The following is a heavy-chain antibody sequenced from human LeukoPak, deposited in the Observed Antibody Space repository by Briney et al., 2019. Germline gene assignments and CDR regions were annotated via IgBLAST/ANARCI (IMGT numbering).Heavy chain of an antibody. CDR3: AREHMSTGIFDY. CDR1: GFTSSSYA. D-gene: IGHD5/OR15-5a*01. V-gene: IGHV3-30-3*01. Sequence: PGGSLRLSCAASGFTSSSYAMHCVRQAPGKGLERGAVISYDGSNKYYADSAKGRFTISRDNYKNTLYLQMNSLRAEDTAVYYCAREHMSTGIFDYWGQGTLVTVSS. CDR2: ISYDGSNK. J-gene: IGHJ4*02.